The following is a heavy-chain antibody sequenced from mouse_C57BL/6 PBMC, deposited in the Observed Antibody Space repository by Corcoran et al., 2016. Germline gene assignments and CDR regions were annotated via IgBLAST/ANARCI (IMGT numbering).Heavy chain of an antibody. CDR3: AIYYSNPYWDFDV. D-gene: IGHD2-5*01. J-gene: IGHJ1*03. V-gene: IGHV8-5*01. CDR2: IWWNDDK. Sequence: QVTLKESGPGILQPSQTLSLTCSFSGFSLSTSNMGIGWIRQPSGKGLEWLAHIWWNDDKYYNPSLKSRLTIPKDTSTNQVFLKITSVDTADTATYYCAIYYSNPYWDFDVWGTGTTVTVSS. CDR1: GFSLSTSNMG.